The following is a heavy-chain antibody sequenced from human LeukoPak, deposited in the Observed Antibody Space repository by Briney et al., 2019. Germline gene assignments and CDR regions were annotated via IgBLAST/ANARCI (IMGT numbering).Heavy chain of an antibody. J-gene: IGHJ4*02. CDR1: GFTFGHYW. Sequence: PGGSLRLSCAASGFTFGHYWMTWVRQAPGKGLEWVANINTDGSAIFYADSVKGRFTISRENVKNSLSLQMNSLRAEDTAVYYCAKTTTGYSSGRYPGWPVDYWGQGTLVTVSS. CDR2: INTDGSAI. V-gene: IGHV3-7*03. D-gene: IGHD6-19*01. CDR3: AKTTTGYSSGRYPGWPVDY.